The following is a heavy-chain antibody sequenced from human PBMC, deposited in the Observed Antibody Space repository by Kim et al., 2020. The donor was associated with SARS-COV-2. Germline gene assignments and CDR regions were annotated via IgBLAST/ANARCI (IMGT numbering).Heavy chain of an antibody. CDR1: GFTFSSYW. CDR3: AREGSGSYYKATYYYYGMDV. D-gene: IGHD3-10*01. CDR2: IKQDGSEK. Sequence: GGSLRLSCAASGFTFSSYWMSWVRQAPGKGLEWVANIKQDGSEKYYVDSVKGRFTISRDNAKNSLYLQMNSLRAEDTAVYYCAREGSGSYYKATYYYYGMDVWGQGTTVTVSS. J-gene: IGHJ6*02. V-gene: IGHV3-7*03.